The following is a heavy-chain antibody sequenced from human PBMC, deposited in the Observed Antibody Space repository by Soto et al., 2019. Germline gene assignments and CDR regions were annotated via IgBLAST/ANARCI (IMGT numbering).Heavy chain of an antibody. D-gene: IGHD3-3*01. CDR1: GFTFSDYY. V-gene: IGHV3-11*01. CDR2: ISSSGSTI. Sequence: GGSLRLSCAASGFTFSDYYMSWIRQAPGKGLEWVSYISSSGSTIYYADSVKGRFTISRDNAKNSLYLQMNSLRAEDTAVYYCARARGEWFLYYYMDVWGKGTTVTVSS. J-gene: IGHJ6*03. CDR3: ARARGEWFLYYYMDV.